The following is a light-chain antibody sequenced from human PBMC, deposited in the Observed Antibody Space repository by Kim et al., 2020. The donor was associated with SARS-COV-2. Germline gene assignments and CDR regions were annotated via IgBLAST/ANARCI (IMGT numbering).Light chain of an antibody. J-gene: IGKJ1*01. CDR3: QEYNTYSPT. V-gene: IGKV1-5*03. CDR2: KAS. CDR1: HTITDW. Sequence: PCVGDRVISTCRASHTITDWLAWYQQKPGKAPRLLIYKASSLESGVPSRSSGSGSGTEFTLTISSLQPDDFATYYCQEYNTYSPTFGRGTKVDIK.